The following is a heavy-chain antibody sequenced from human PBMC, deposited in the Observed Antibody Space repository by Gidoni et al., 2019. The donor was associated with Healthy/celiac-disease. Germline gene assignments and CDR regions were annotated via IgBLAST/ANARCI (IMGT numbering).Heavy chain of an antibody. V-gene: IGHV3-7*01. CDR2: IKQDGSEK. J-gene: IGHJ4*02. Sequence: EVQLVASGGGLVQPGGSLRLSCAASGFTFSSYWMSRVRQAPGKGLEWVANIKQDGSEKYYVDSVKGRFTISRDNAKNSLYLQMNSLRAEDTAVYYCARDQCPSCYTEFDYWGQGTLVTVSS. CDR3: ARDQCPSCYTEFDY. D-gene: IGHD2-2*02. CDR1: GFTFSSYW.